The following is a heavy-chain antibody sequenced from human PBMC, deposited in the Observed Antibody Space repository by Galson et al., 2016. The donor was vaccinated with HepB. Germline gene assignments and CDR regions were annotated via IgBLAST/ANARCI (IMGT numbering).Heavy chain of an antibody. CDR2: IFTDGSGT. V-gene: IGHV3-74*01. CDR3: GRGSKYGFDM. J-gene: IGHJ3*02. Sequence: SLRLSCAASGFTFSGSGIHWVRQAPGKGLVWISRIFTDGSGTLYADSVKGRFTISRDNAKNTLFLQMNSLRADDTAVYYCGRGSKYGFDMWGQGTMVTVSS. CDR1: GFTFSGSG.